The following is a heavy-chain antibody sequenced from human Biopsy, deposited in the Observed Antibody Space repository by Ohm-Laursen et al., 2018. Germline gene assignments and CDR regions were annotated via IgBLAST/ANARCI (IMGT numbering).Heavy chain of an antibody. D-gene: IGHD4-11*01. V-gene: IGHV3-30*03. CDR3: ARDGKRWDYSTYFSWHFDL. J-gene: IGHJ2*01. CDR1: GFTFTSYA. CDR2: ISYDGSGE. Sequence: SLRLSCAASGFTFTSYAMRWVRRAPGKGLEWVAVISYDGSGEYYADSLQGRFIISRDNPKNTVDLQMNSLRAEDTAVYFCARDGKRWDYSTYFSWHFDLWGRGTLVTVSS.